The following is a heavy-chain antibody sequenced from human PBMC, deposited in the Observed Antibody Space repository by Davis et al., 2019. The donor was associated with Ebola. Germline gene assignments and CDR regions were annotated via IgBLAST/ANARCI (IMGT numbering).Heavy chain of an antibody. J-gene: IGHJ6*02. CDR1: GYTFTSYY. CDR2: INPSGGST. Sequence: AASVKVSCKASGYTFTSYYMHWVRQAPGQGLEWMGIINPSGGSTSYAQKFQGRVTMTRDTSTSTVYMELSSLRSEDTAVYYCARELVPAAIPPYYYYGMDVWGQGTMVTVSS. D-gene: IGHD2-2*02. CDR3: ARELVPAAIPPYYYYGMDV. V-gene: IGHV1-46*01.